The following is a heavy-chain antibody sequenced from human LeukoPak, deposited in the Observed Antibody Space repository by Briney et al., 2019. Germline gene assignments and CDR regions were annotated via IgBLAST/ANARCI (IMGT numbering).Heavy chain of an antibody. V-gene: IGHV3-21*01. CDR3: ARDYYGSGSYDY. D-gene: IGHD3-10*01. J-gene: IGHJ4*02. CDR2: ISSSSSYI. CDR1: GFTFSSYS. Sequence: GGSLRLSCTASGFTFSSYSMNWVRQAPGKGLEWVSSISSSSSYIYYADSVKGRFTISRDNAKNSLYLQMNSLRAEDTAVYYCARDYYGSGSYDYWGQGTLFTVSS.